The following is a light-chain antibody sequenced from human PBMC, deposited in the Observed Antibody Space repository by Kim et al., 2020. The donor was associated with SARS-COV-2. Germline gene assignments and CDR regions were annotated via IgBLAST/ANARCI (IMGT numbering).Light chain of an antibody. CDR3: QQRSSWPRALT. J-gene: IGKJ4*01. CDR1: QSVGNS. CDR2: DAS. Sequence: PGERATLSCRASQSVGNSLAWYQHKPGQAPRLLIYDASNRVTGIPARFSGSGSGTDFTLSISSLEPEDFAVYYCQQRSSWPRALTFGGGTKVDIK. V-gene: IGKV3-11*01.